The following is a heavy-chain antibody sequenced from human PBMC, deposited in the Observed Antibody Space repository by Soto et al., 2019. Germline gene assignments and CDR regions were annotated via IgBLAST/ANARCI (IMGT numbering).Heavy chain of an antibody. CDR3: ASTRSYASDRPFDY. V-gene: IGHV1-18*04. J-gene: IGHJ4*02. CDR2: ISPYNGDT. CDR1: GYSFTTYG. Sequence: VASVKVSCKSSGYSFTTYGISWVRQAPGQGLEWMGWISPYNGDTKYAQKLQGRVTMTTDTSTSTGYMELRSLTSDDTAVYYCASTRSYASDRPFDYWGQGTLVTVSS. D-gene: IGHD3-10*01.